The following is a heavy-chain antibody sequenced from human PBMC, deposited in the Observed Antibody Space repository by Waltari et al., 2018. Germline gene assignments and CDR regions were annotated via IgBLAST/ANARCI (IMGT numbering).Heavy chain of an antibody. J-gene: IGHJ3*02. CDR1: GYTLTELS. CDR3: ASRLYGEI. D-gene: IGHD2-2*02. Sequence: QVQLVQSGAEVKKPGASVKVSCKVSGYTLTELSMHWVRQAPGKGLGGMGGFEPEEGETNYATKFQGRATMTEDTPTDTAYMELSRLRSEDTAVYYCASRLYGEIWGQGTMVTVSS. CDR2: FEPEEGET. V-gene: IGHV1-24*01.